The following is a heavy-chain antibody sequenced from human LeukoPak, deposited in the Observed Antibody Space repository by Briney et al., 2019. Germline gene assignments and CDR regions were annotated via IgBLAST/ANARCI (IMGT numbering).Heavy chain of an antibody. CDR2: IYYSGST. D-gene: IGHD3-16*02. CDR1: GGSISSYY. V-gene: IGHV4-59*08. J-gene: IGHJ5*02. Sequence: SETLSLTCTGSGGSISSYYWSWIRQPPGKGLEWIGYIYYSGSTNYNPSLKSRVTISVDTSKNQFSLKLSSVTAADTAVYYCARSCPDMITFGGVIDPPNWFDPWGQGTLVTVSS. CDR3: ARSCPDMITFGGVIDPPNWFDP.